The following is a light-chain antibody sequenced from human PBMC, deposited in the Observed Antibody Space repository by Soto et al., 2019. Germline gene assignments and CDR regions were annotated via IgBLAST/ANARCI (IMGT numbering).Light chain of an antibody. Sequence: QLVLTQSSSASASLGSSVKLTCTLSSGHSSYIIAWHQQQPGKAPRYLMKLEGSGSYNKGSGVPDRFSGSSSGADRYLTISILQFEDEADYYCETWDSNTVVFGGGTKVTVL. V-gene: IGLV4-60*02. J-gene: IGLJ2*01. CDR2: LEGSGSY. CDR3: ETWDSNTVV. CDR1: SGHSSYI.